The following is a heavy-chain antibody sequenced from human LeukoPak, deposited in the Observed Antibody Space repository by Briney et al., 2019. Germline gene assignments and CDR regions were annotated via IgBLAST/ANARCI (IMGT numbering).Heavy chain of an antibody. D-gene: IGHD2-15*01. Sequence: PSETLSLTCAVSGYSISSGYYWGWIRQPPGKGLEWIGSMYHSGSTYYNPSLKSRVTISVDTFKNQFSLKLSSVTAADTAVYYCAREVVVVDRYFQHWGQGTLVTVSS. CDR2: MYHSGST. V-gene: IGHV4-38-2*02. CDR3: AREVVVVDRYFQH. J-gene: IGHJ1*01. CDR1: GYSISSGYY.